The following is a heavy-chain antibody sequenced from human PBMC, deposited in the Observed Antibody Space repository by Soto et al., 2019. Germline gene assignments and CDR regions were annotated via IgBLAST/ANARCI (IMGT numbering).Heavy chain of an antibody. Sequence: PSETLSLTCAVSGYSISSGYHWGWIRQPPGKGLEWIGSIYHSGSTYYNPSLKSRVSISVDTSKNKFSLNLSSVTAADKAVYYCARDARGFDSWGQGTLVTVSS. CDR2: IYHSGST. J-gene: IGHJ4*02. CDR1: GYSISSGYH. V-gene: IGHV4-38-2*02. CDR3: ARDARGFDS.